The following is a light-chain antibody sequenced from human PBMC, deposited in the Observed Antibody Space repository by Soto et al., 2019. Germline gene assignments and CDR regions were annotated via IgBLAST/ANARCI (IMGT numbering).Light chain of an antibody. CDR2: EVS. Sequence: QSSLAQPASVSGSPVQSITISCTGTSSDVCNYKYVSWYQQHPGKAPKLMIYEVSNRPSGVSNRFSGSKSGNTASLTISGLQAEDETDYYCFSYTSSGTYVFGTGTKVTVL. V-gene: IGLV2-14*01. J-gene: IGLJ1*01. CDR1: SSDVCNYKY. CDR3: FSYTSSGTYV.